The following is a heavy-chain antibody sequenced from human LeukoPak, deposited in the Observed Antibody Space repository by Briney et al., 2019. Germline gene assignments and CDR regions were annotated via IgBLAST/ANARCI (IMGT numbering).Heavy chain of an antibody. D-gene: IGHD6-19*01. Sequence: GGSLRLSCAASAFTFSSYAMHWVRQAPGKGLEWVAVISYDGSNKYYADSVKGRFTISRDNSKSTLYLQMNSLRAEDTAVYYCARGSSGWLDYFDYWGQGTLVTVSS. CDR1: AFTFSSYA. CDR2: ISYDGSNK. J-gene: IGHJ4*02. V-gene: IGHV3-30-3*01. CDR3: ARGSSGWLDYFDY.